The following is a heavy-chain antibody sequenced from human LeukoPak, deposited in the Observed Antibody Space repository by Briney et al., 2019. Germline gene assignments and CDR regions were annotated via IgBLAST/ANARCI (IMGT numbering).Heavy chain of an antibody. D-gene: IGHD3-10*01. CDR3: ARGSYYYGSGSYRFGAFDI. CDR2: IGTAGDP. Sequence: GGSLRLSRAATGFILSRYDMYWVRQATGKGLEWVSAIGTAGDPYYPGSVKGRSTISRENSKNSLYLQMNSLRAGDTAVYYCARGSYYYGSGSYRFGAFDIWGQGTMVTVSS. CDR1: GFILSRYD. J-gene: IGHJ3*02. V-gene: IGHV3-13*05.